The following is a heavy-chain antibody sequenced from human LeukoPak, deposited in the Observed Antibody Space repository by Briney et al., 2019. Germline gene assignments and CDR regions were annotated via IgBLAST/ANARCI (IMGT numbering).Heavy chain of an antibody. CDR1: GGSISSSIYY. D-gene: IGHD3-10*01. J-gene: IGHJ4*02. CDR3: ARESITMVRGLIDY. V-gene: IGHV4-39*07. CDR2: IYYSGST. Sequence: PSETLSLTCTVSGGSISSSIYYWGWIRQPPGKGLEWIGSIYYSGSTYYNPSLKSRVTISVDTSKNQFSLKLSSVTAADTAVYYCARESITMVRGLIDYWGQGTLVTVSS.